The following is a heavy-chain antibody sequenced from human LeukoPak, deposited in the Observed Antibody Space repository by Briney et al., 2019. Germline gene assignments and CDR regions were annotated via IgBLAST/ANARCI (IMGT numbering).Heavy chain of an antibody. CDR3: ARRSGRRYEY. V-gene: IGHV3-48*03. J-gene: IGHJ4*02. D-gene: IGHD5-24*01. CDR1: GFTFSSYE. Sequence: PGGSLRLSCAASGFTFSSYEMNWVRHAPGRGLEWVSHISGGGESTVYPDAVKGRFTISRDNAKNSLYLQINSLRVEDTGVYYCARRSGRRYEYWGQGVLVTVSP. CDR2: ISGGGEST.